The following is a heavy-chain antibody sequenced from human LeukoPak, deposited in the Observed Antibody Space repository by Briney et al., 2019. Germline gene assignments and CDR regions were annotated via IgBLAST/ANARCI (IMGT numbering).Heavy chain of an antibody. V-gene: IGHV3-43*01. CDR2: VAWDGGGT. CDR3: VRGHGYNLEDYFDS. Sequence: GGSLRLSCAASGFNFDDYTMHWVRQAPGKGLEWVSLVAWDGGGTFFADSVKGRFTVSRDNSKNSLSLYMNSLTTEDTALYYCVRGHGYNLEDYFDSWGQGTLVTVSS. D-gene: IGHD5-24*01. J-gene: IGHJ4*02. CDR1: GFNFDDYT.